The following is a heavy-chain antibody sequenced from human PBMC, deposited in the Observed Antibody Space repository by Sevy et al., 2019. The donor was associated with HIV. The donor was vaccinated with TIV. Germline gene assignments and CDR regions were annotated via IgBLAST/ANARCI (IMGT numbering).Heavy chain of an antibody. CDR2: IYYSGST. CDR1: GDSITSTNSY. J-gene: IGHJ4*02. CDR3: ARHLSDSSVDYFFTTLTNHYFDY. D-gene: IGHD3-22*01. Sequence: SETLSLTCTVSGDSITSTNSYWGWIRQPPGKGLEWIGSIYYSGSTSYNPSLKSRVPISVDTSNNQFFLKLSPVTAADTDLYYFARHLSDSSVDYFFTTLTNHYFDYWGQGTLVTVSS. V-gene: IGHV4-39*01.